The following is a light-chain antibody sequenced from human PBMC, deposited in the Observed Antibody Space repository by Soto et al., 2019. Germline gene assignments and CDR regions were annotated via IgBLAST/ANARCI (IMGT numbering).Light chain of an antibody. J-gene: IGLJ2*01. Sequence: QSVLTQPPSVSAAPGQKITISCSGASSNVGNNYVSWHQQLPGTAPKLLIYDNTKRPSGIPDRFSGSKSGTSATLDITGLQTGDEADYYCGTWDSSLSVVLFGGGTKLTVL. V-gene: IGLV1-51*01. CDR1: SSNVGNNY. CDR3: GTWDSSLSVVL. CDR2: DNT.